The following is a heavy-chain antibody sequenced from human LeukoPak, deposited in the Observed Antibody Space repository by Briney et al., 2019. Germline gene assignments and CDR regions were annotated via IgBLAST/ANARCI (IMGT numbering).Heavy chain of an antibody. CDR1: GFTFNTYS. CDR3: ARDNAKWELPYYYYYMDV. J-gene: IGHJ6*03. D-gene: IGHD1-26*01. CDR2: ISPRGNYV. V-gene: IGHV3-21*01. Sequence: GGSLRLSCAASGFTFNTYSMNWVRQAPGKGLAWVSSISPRGNYVYYADSVKGRFTISRDNAKNTLYLQMNSLRAEDTAVYYCARDNAKWELPYYYYYMDVWGKGTTVTISS.